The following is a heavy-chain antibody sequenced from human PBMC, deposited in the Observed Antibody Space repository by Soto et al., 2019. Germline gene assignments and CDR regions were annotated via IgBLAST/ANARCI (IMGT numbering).Heavy chain of an antibody. D-gene: IGHD3-10*01. Sequence: QVHLEESGPGLVRPSGTLSLTCNVSGVPISSYDWWTWVRQTPGKGMEWIGEIYHNGRTNYNPSLKSRVSLSVDKSKIQFSLNLQSLTAADTAVYYCARGTLIGSSTRNWFDPWGQGTQVTVSS. V-gene: IGHV4-4*02. CDR1: GVPISSYDW. J-gene: IGHJ5*02. CDR2: IYHNGRT. CDR3: ARGTLIGSSTRNWFDP.